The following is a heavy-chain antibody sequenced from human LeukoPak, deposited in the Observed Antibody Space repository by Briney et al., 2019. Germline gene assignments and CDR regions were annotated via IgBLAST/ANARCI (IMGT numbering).Heavy chain of an antibody. V-gene: IGHV4-34*01. CDR1: GETFSGHY. J-gene: IGHJ4*02. D-gene: IGHD3-10*01. CDR3: ARPRYGSGSLDS. CDR2: INHSGST. Sequence: SETLSLTCAVYGETFSGHYWTWIRPPPGRGLDWIGEINHSGSTTSNPSLNNRVTISVDTSKNQFSLKLTSVTAADTAVYCARPRYGSGSLDSWGQGTLVTVSS.